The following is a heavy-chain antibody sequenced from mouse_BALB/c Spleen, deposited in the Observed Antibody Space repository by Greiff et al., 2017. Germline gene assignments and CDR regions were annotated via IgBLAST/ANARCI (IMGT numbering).Heavy chain of an antibody. CDR2: IDPANGNT. Sequence: EVQLQQSGAELVKPGASVKLSCTASGFNIKDTYMHWVKQRHEQGLEWIGRIDPANGNTKYDPKFQGKATITADTSSNTAYLQLSSLTSEDTAVYYCARSTYYGSSYVGAMDYWGQGTSVTVSS. D-gene: IGHD1-1*01. CDR1: GFNIKDTY. J-gene: IGHJ4*01. V-gene: IGHV14-3*02. CDR3: ARSTYYGSSYVGAMDY.